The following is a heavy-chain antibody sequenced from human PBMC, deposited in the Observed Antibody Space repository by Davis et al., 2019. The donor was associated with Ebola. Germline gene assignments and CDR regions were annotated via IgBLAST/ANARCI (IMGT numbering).Heavy chain of an antibody. V-gene: IGHV3-23*01. Sequence: GESLKISCAASGFTFSSYAMSWVRQAPGKGLEWVSAISGSGGSTYYADSVKGRFTISRDNSKNTLYLQMNSLRAEDTAVYYCAKVLKNYGDYNYYYYGMDVWGQGTTVTVSS. J-gene: IGHJ6*02. CDR2: ISGSGGST. CDR3: AKVLKNYGDYNYYYYGMDV. D-gene: IGHD4-17*01. CDR1: GFTFSSYA.